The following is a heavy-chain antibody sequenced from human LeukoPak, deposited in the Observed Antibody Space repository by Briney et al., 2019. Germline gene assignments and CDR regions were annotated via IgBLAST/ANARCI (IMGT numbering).Heavy chain of an antibody. J-gene: IGHJ4*02. Sequence: APVKVSCKASGYTFTSYYMHWVRQAPGQGLEWMGIINPNSGGTNYAQKFQGRVTMTRDTSISTAYMELSRLRSDDTAVYYCATSGGDSSSWYKLDYWGQGTLVTVSS. CDR2: INPNSGGT. CDR1: GYTFTSYY. CDR3: ATSGGDSSSWYKLDY. D-gene: IGHD6-13*01. V-gene: IGHV1-2*02.